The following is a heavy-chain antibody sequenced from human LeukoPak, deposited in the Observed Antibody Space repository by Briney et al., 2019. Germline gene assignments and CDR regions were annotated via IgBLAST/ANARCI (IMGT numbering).Heavy chain of an antibody. J-gene: IGHJ4*02. V-gene: IGHV3-23*01. CDR1: GFTFSNAW. D-gene: IGHD5-18*01. CDR3: AKDLAGSGYSYGPDLGY. CDR2: ISGSGGST. Sequence: KPGGSLRLSCAASGFTFSNAWMSWVRQAPGKGREWVSAISGSGGSTYYADSVKGRFTISRDNSKNTLYLQMNSLRAEDTAVYYCAKDLAGSGYSYGPDLGYWGQGTLVTVSS.